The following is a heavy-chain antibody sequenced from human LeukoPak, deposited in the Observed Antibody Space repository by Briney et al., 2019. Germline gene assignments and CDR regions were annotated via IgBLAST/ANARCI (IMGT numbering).Heavy chain of an antibody. CDR1: GYSFTSYW. D-gene: IGHD3-22*01. CDR3: ARSYYYDSSGNWFDP. CDR2: IYPGDSDT. V-gene: IGHV5-51*01. Sequence: GESLKVSCKGSGYSFTSYWIGWARPMPGKGLEWMGIIYPGDSDTRYSPSFQGQVTISADKSISTAYLQWSSLKASDTAMYYCARSYYYDSSGNWFDPWGQGTLVTVSS. J-gene: IGHJ5*02.